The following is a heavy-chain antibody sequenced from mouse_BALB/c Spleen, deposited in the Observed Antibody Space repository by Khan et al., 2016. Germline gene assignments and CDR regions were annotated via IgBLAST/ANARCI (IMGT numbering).Heavy chain of an antibody. V-gene: IGHV2-9*02. Sequence: QVQLKESGPGLVAPSQTLSITCTVSGFSLTHYGVHWVRQPPGKGLEWLGIIWAGGSTNYNSALMSRLSISKDNSKSQVSLKMNSLQTDDTAMYYCARDENYGYDGFAYWGQGTLVTVSA. D-gene: IGHD2-14*01. CDR2: IWAGGST. CDR3: ARDENYGYDGFAY. CDR1: GFSLTHYG. J-gene: IGHJ3*01.